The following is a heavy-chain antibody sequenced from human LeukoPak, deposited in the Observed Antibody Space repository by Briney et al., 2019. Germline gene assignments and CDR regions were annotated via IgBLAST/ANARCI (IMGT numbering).Heavy chain of an antibody. Sequence: SETLSLTCTVSGGSISSSNWWGWARQPPGKGRECIGEIHHSGTTNYNPSLKSRVTISVDKSKNEFSLKLNSVTAADTAVYYCARAFLVGYSPEEYFFDYWGQGTLVTVSS. CDR1: GGSISSSNW. J-gene: IGHJ4*02. CDR2: IHHSGTT. CDR3: ARAFLVGYSPEEYFFDY. D-gene: IGHD2-15*01. V-gene: IGHV4-4*02.